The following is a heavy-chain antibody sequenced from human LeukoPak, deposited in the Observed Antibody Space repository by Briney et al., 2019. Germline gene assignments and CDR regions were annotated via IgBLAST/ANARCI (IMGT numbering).Heavy chain of an antibody. V-gene: IGHV4-30-4*01. CDR3: ARVASLTLYFFDY. J-gene: IGHJ4*02. Sequence: SETLSLTCTVSGGSMNSGDHFWSWIRQPPGKGLERIGYIHDSGSAYYKPSLKSRVTISVDTSKNQFSLKLTSVTAADTAVYFCARVASLTLYFFDYWGQGALVTVSS. CDR1: GGSMNSGDHF. CDR2: IHDSGSA. D-gene: IGHD2/OR15-2a*01.